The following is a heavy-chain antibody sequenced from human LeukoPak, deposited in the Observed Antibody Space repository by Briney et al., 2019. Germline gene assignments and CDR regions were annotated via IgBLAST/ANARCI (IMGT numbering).Heavy chain of an antibody. D-gene: IGHD3-3*01. CDR2: IIPIFETA. CDR3: ARGPLHVALSSGSLKWPDP. V-gene: IGHV1-69*05. CDR1: GGSFRSST. Sequence: GASVKVSCKASGGSFRSSTFAWVRQAPGRGLEWMGGIIPIFETANYALEFQGRATITTDESTSTVYMELSSLRSEDTAMYYCARGPLHVALSSGSLKWPDPWGQGSLVTVSS. J-gene: IGHJ5*02.